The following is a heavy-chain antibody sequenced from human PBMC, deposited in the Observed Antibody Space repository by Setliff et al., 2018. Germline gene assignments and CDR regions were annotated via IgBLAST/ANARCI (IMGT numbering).Heavy chain of an antibody. J-gene: IGHJ4*02. CDR2: ISSISSSTI. D-gene: IGHD3-10*01. V-gene: IGHV3-48*04. CDR3: ARGPYGSGSPLDY. Sequence: GGSLRLSCAASGLNFMNYGMNWVRQAPGEGLEWVSYISSISSSTIHYADSMKGRFTISRDNAGHSVYLQMNSLTGDDTAMYYCARGPYGSGSPLDYWGQGSLVTVSS. CDR1: GLNFMNYG.